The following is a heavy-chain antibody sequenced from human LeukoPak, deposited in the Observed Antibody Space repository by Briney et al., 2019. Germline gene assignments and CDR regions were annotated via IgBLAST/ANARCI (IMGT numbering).Heavy chain of an antibody. Sequence: GGSLRLSCAASGFTFSDYGMHWVRKAPGKGLEWVAVISYDGNHKNYADSVKGRFTISRDNSKNTLYLEMSSLRAEDTAVYYCAKDGRWAGGIAVAVPDYWGQGTLVTVSS. V-gene: IGHV3-30*18. CDR1: GFTFSDYG. D-gene: IGHD6-19*01. J-gene: IGHJ4*02. CDR3: AKDGRWAGGIAVAVPDY. CDR2: ISYDGNHK.